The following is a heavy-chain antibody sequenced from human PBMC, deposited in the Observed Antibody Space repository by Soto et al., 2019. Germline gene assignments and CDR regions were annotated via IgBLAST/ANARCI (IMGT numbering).Heavy chain of an antibody. D-gene: IGHD1-7*01. CDR3: ARVPGHKNSRGDY. CDR2: INPKTGDT. CDR1: GYTFTHYY. V-gene: IGHV1-2*02. Sequence: QVQLVQSGAEVKKPGASVSVSCKASGYTFTHYYIHWVRRAPGQGLEWMGLINPKTGDTNFAKKFRDRVTMTRDTSTNPANMKLSSLRSDDTAVYYCARVPGHKNSRGDYWGQGTPVTVSS. J-gene: IGHJ4*02.